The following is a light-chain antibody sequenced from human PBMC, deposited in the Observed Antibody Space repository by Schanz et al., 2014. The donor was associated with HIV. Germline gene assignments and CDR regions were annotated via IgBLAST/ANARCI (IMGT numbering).Light chain of an antibody. CDR1: QSVSSNY. CDR2: DAS. V-gene: IGKV3-11*01. CDR3: QQRSNWPLT. J-gene: IGKJ4*01. Sequence: EIVLTQSPATLSASPGERATLSCRASQSVSSNYLAWYQMKPGQAPRLLIYDASNRATGIPARFSGSGSGTDFTLTISSLEPEDFAVYYCQQRSNWPLTFGGGTKVEIK.